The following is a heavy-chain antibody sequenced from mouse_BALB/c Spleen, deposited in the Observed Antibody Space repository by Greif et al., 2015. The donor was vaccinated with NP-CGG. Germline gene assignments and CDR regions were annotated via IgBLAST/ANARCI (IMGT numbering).Heavy chain of an antibody. D-gene: IGHD4-1*01. CDR2: IYPGSGNT. CDR1: GYTFTDYY. CDR3: ARRTGTEAMDY. V-gene: IGHV1-84*02. Sequence: QVHVKQSGPELVKPVASVKISCKASGYTFTDYYINWVKQKPGQGLEWIGWIYPGSGNTKYNEKFKGKATLTVDTSSSTAYMQLSSLTSEDTAVYFCARRTGTEAMDYWGQGTSVTVSS. J-gene: IGHJ4*01.